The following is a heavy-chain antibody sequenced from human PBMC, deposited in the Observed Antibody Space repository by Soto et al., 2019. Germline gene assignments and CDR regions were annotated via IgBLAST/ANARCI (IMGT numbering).Heavy chain of an antibody. CDR1: GFTFSSYS. D-gene: IGHD5-18*01. V-gene: IGHV3-48*02. Sequence: EVQLVESGGGLVQPGGSLRLSCAASGFTFSSYSMNWVRQAPGKGLEWVSYISSSSSTIYYADSVKGRFTISRDNAKNSLYLQMNSLRDEDTAVYYCARDSGPYTARVAFDIWGQGTMVTVSS. CDR2: ISSSSSTI. J-gene: IGHJ3*02. CDR3: ARDSGPYTARVAFDI.